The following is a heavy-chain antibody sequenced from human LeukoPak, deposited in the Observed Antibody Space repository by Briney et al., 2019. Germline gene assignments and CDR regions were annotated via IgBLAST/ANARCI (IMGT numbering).Heavy chain of an antibody. D-gene: IGHD5-12*01. V-gene: IGHV1-24*01. CDR2: FDPEEDET. Sequence: ASVKVSCKVSGYILSELSMHWVRQPPGKGLEWMGGFDPEEDETIYAQRFQGRITMTEDTSTDTAYMELRSLRSDDTAVYYCARDLGYGQWLRFLGSVWGQGTLVTVSS. CDR3: ARDLGYGQWLRFLGSV. CDR1: GYILSELS. J-gene: IGHJ4*02.